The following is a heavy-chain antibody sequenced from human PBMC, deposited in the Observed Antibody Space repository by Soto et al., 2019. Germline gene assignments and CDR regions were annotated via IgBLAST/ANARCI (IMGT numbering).Heavy chain of an antibody. V-gene: IGHV4-34*01. CDR2: INHSGST. CDR3: ARVPDIVVVVAATPGGLYFDY. Sequence: SETMSLTCAVYGGYISCYYLSWISKKTGKGLEWIGEINHSGSTNYNPSLKSRVTISVDTSKNQFSLKLSSVTATDTAVYYCARVPDIVVVVAATPGGLYFDYWGQGTLVTVSS. CDR1: GGYISCYY. J-gene: IGHJ4*02. D-gene: IGHD2-15*01.